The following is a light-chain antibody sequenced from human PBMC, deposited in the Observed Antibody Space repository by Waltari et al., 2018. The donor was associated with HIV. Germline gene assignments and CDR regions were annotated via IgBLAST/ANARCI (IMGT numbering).Light chain of an antibody. CDR3: CSYTSTTAFDV. V-gene: IGLV2-14*01. Sequence: QPALTQPASVSGSPGQSVTLSCTGTRSDICVYNFVSWYQQHPGKAPKLIISEVSNRPSGVADRFSGSKSGNTASLTISGLQAEDEADYYCCSYTSTTAFDVFGTGTRVSVL. J-gene: IGLJ1*01. CDR2: EVS. CDR1: RSDICVYNF.